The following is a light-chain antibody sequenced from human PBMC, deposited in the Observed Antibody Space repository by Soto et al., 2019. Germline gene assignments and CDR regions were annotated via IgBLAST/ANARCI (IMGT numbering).Light chain of an antibody. CDR2: DAS. CDR3: QQRSRWIT. V-gene: IGKV3-11*01. Sequence: EIVLTQSPATLSLSPGERATLSCGASQSVSTYLAWYQQKPGQAPRLLIYDASNRATGIPARFSGSGSATDFTLTISSLEPEDFAVYYCQQRSRWITFGQGTRMEIK. J-gene: IGKJ5*01. CDR1: QSVSTY.